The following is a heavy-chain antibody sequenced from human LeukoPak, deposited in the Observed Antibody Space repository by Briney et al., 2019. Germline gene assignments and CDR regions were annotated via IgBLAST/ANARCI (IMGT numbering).Heavy chain of an antibody. V-gene: IGHV4-61*05. CDR2: IYTSGST. CDR3: ARQSEGEISSSWGGDWFDP. CDR1: GGSISSSSYY. D-gene: IGHD6-13*01. J-gene: IGHJ5*02. Sequence: SETLSLTCTVSGGSISSSSYYWSWIRQPPGKGLEWIGYIYTSGSTNYNPSLKSRVTISVDTSKNQFSLKLSSVTAADTAVYYCARQSEGEISSSWGGDWFDPWGQGTLVTVSS.